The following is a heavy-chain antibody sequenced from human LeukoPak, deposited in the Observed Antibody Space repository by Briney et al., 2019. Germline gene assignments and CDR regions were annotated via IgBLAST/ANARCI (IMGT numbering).Heavy chain of an antibody. CDR1: GDSVSSNSAA. Sequence: SQTLSLTCAIPGDSVSSNSAAWNWIRQSPSRGLEWLGRTYYRSKWYNDYAVSVKSRITINPDTSKNQFSLQLNSVTPEDTAVYYCARGLDSSGWYGWYFDLWGRGTLVTVSS. V-gene: IGHV6-1*01. CDR3: ARGLDSSGWYGWYFDL. D-gene: IGHD6-19*01. CDR2: TYYRSKWYN. J-gene: IGHJ2*01.